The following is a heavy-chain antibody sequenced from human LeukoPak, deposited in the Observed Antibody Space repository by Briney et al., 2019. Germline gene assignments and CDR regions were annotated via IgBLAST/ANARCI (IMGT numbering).Heavy chain of an antibody. V-gene: IGHV1-69*01. CDR2: IIPIFGTA. CDR1: GGTFSSYA. Sequence: ASVKVSCKASGGTFSSYAISWVRQAPGQGLERMGGIIPIFGTANYAQKFQGRVTITADESTSTAYMELSSLRSEDTAVYYCARTDYYDSSADYWGQGTLVTVSS. D-gene: IGHD3-22*01. CDR3: ARTDYYDSSADY. J-gene: IGHJ4*02.